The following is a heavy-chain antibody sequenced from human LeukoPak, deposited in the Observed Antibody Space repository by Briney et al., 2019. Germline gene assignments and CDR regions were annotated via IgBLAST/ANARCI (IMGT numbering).Heavy chain of an antibody. CDR3: ARFQVTGTYRFDY. V-gene: IGHV2-5*01. CDR2: IYWNDDK. CDR1: GSSLTTSGVG. Sequence: SGPTLVNPTQTLTLTCTFSGSSLTTSGVGVGWIRQPPGKALEWLAVIYWNDDKHYSPFLKSRLTITKDTSKEQVVLTVTNMDPVDTATYYCARFQVTGTYRFDYWGQGTLVTVSS. D-gene: IGHD1-7*01. J-gene: IGHJ4*02.